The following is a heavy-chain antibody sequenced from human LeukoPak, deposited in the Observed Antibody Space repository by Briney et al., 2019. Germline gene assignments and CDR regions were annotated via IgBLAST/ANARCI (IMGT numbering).Heavy chain of an antibody. J-gene: IGHJ5*01. D-gene: IGHD3-10*01. CDR2: INHSGST. CDR3: ARASGSVIYYNSCDS. Sequence: SETLSLTCAVYGGSFSGYYWSWIRQPPGKGLEWIGEINHSGSTNYNPSLKSRVTISVDTSKNQFFLKINSVTAADTAVYYCARASGSVIYYNSCDSWGQGILVAVSS. CDR1: GGSFSGYY. V-gene: IGHV4-34*01.